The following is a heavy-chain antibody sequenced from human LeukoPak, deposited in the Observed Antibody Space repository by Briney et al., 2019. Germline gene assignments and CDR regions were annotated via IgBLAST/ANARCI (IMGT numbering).Heavy chain of an antibody. J-gene: IGHJ3*02. CDR3: ARGQDIVVVPAAISARGAFDI. V-gene: IGHV1-69*13. D-gene: IGHD2-2*01. CDR1: GGTFSSYA. CDR2: IIPIFGTA. Sequence: GASVKVSCKASGGTFSSYAISWVRQAPGQGLEWMGGIIPIFGTANYAQKLQGRVTITADESTSTAYMELSSLRSEDTAVYYCARGQDIVVVPAAISARGAFDIWGQGTMVTVSS.